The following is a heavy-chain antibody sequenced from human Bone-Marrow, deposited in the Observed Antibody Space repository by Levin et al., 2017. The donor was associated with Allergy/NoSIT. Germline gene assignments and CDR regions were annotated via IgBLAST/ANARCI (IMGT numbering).Heavy chain of an antibody. CDR3: ARELEQWLEN. V-gene: IGHV4-39*07. CDR1: GCSISSSSYY. Sequence: SETLSLTCTVSGCSISSSSYYWGWIRQPPGKGLEWIGSIYYSGSTYYNPSLKSRVTISVDTSKNQFSLKLSSVTAADTAVYYCARELEQWLENWGQGTLVTVSS. J-gene: IGHJ4*02. D-gene: IGHD6-19*01. CDR2: IYYSGST.